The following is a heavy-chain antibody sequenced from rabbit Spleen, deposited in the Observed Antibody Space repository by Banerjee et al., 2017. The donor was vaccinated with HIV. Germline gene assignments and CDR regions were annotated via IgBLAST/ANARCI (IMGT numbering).Heavy chain of an antibody. Sequence: QEQLTETGGGLVQPGGSLTLSCKASGIDFTNYYISWVRQAPGKGLEWIGIIYAAKGSTDYASWVNGRFIMSRTSSTTVTLQMTSLTIADTATYFCARDLVAVIGWNFNLWGQGTLVTVS. V-gene: IGHV1S45*01. CDR3: ARDLVAVIGWNFNL. D-gene: IGHD1-1*01. CDR1: GIDFTNYY. J-gene: IGHJ4*01. CDR2: IYAAKGST.